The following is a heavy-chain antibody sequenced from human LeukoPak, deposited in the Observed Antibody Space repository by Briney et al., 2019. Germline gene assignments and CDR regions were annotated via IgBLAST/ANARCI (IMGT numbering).Heavy chain of an antibody. V-gene: IGHV3-74*01. D-gene: IGHD4-17*01. CDR1: GFTFSSYW. Sequence: GGSLRLSCAASGFTFSSYWMHWVRRAPGKGLVWVSRINSDGSSTSYADSVKGRFTISRDNAKNTLYLQMNSLRAEDTAVYYCARGFRWYGDYFDYWGQGTLVTVSS. J-gene: IGHJ4*02. CDR2: INSDGSST. CDR3: ARGFRWYGDYFDY.